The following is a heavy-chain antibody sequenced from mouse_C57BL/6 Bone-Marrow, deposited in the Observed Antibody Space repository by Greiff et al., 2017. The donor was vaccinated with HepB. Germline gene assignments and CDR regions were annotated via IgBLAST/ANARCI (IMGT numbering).Heavy chain of an antibody. CDR3: ARNYYGSSYVRYFDV. Sequence: EVKLMESGPGLVKPSQSLSLTCSVTGYSITSGYYWNWIRQFPGNKLEWMGYISYDGSNNYNPSLKNRISITRDTSKNQFFLKLNSVTTEDTATYYCARNYYGSSYVRYFDVWGTGTTVTVSS. D-gene: IGHD1-1*01. J-gene: IGHJ1*03. CDR2: ISYDGSN. V-gene: IGHV3-6*01. CDR1: GYSITSGYY.